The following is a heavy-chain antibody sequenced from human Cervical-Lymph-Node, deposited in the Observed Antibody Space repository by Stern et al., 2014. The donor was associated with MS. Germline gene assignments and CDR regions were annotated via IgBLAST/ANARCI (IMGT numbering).Heavy chain of an antibody. CDR2: INPSGGTT. Sequence: EQLVESGAEVKKPGASVKVSCTASGYTFTRHYIHWVRQAPGRGLEWMGIINPSGGTTTYAQKFQDRITMTRDTSTSTVSMELSSLRSEDTAVYYCAREDIIVVVATTHPGGYFDYWGQGTLVTVSS. CDR3: AREDIIVVVATTHPGGYFDY. D-gene: IGHD2-15*01. J-gene: IGHJ4*02. CDR1: GYTFTRHY. V-gene: IGHV1-46*01.